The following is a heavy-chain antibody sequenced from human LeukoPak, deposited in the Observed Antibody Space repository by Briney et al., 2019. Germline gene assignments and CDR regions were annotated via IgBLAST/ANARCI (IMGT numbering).Heavy chain of an antibody. CDR3: AREGVRDSSIYYYGMDV. J-gene: IGHJ6*02. Sequence: GGSLRLSCAASGFTVSSNYMSWVRQAPGKGLEWVSVIYSGGSTYYADSVKGRLTISRDNSKNTLYLQMNSLRAEDTAVYYCAREGVRDSSIYYYGMDVWGQGTTVTVSS. CDR1: GFTVSSNY. CDR2: IYSGGST. V-gene: IGHV3-53*01. D-gene: IGHD3-22*01.